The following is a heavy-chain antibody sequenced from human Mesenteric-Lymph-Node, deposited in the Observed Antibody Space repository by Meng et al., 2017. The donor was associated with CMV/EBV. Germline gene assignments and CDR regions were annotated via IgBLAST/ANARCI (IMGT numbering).Heavy chain of an antibody. CDR1: GGSFSGYY. CDR2: INHSGST. Sequence: GSLRLSCAVYGGSFSGYYWSWIRQPPGKGLEWIGEINHSGSTNYNPSLKSRVTISVDTSKNQFSLKLSSVTAADTAVYYCARSYYYGSGTDYRGQGTLVTVSS. V-gene: IGHV4-34*01. D-gene: IGHD3-10*01. J-gene: IGHJ4*02. CDR3: ARSYYYGSGTDY.